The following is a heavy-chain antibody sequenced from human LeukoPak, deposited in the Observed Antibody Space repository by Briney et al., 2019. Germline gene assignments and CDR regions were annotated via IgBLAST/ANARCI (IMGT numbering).Heavy chain of an antibody. CDR2: IRSAAYDGTR. V-gene: IGHV3-49*04. J-gene: IGHJ4*02. Sequence: PGGSLRLSCAASGFTFSDAWMSWVRQAPGKGLEWVSSIRSAAYDGTREYAASVEGRFTISRDDSRNIAYLQMNSLKIEDSGLYHCAGRGTAARRGKDYWGQGTLVTVSS. D-gene: IGHD6-6*01. CDR1: GFTFSDAW. CDR3: AGRGTAARRGKDY.